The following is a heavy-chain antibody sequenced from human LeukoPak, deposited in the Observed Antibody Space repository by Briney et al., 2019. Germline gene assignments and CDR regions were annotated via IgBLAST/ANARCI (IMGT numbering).Heavy chain of an antibody. CDR3: AKGGVAGTGYFDY. CDR2: IWYDGSNK. D-gene: IGHD6-19*01. CDR1: GFTFSSYG. Sequence: PGRSLRLSCAASGFTFSSYGMHWVRQAPGKGLEWVAVIWYDGSNKYYADSVKGRFTISRDNSKNTLYLQMNSLRAEDTAVYYCAKGGVAGTGYFDYWGQGTLVTVSS. V-gene: IGHV3-33*06. J-gene: IGHJ4*02.